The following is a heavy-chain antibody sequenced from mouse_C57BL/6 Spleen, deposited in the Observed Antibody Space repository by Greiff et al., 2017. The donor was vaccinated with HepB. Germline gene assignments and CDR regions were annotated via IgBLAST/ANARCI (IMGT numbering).Heavy chain of an antibody. CDR1: GFTFSDYY. CDR3: ARVPYYYGYFDY. V-gene: IGHV5-16*01. J-gene: IGHJ2*01. D-gene: IGHD1-1*01. CDR2: INYDGSST. Sequence: EVMLVESEGGLVQPGSSMKLSCTASGFTFSDYYMAWVRQVPEKGLEWVANINYDGSSTYYLDSLKSRFIISRDNAKNILYLQMSSLKSEDTATYYCARVPYYYGYFDYWGQGTTLTVSS.